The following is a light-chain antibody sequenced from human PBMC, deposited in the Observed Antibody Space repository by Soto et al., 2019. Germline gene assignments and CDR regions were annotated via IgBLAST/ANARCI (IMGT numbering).Light chain of an antibody. CDR1: QTISSW. J-gene: IGKJ1*01. CDR2: KAS. CDR3: QHYNSYSEA. Sequence: DIQMTQSPSTLSGSVGDRVTITCRASQTISSWLAWYQQKPGKAPKLLIYKASTLKSGVPSRFSGSGSGTEFTLTISSLQPDDWATYDCQHYNSYSEAFGKGTKVELK. V-gene: IGKV1-5*03.